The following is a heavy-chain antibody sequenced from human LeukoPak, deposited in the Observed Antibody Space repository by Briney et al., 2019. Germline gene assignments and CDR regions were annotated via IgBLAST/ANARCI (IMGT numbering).Heavy chain of an antibody. Sequence: SETLSLTCTVSGGSISSGGYYWSWIRQHPGKGLEWIGYIYYSGSTYYNPSLKSRVTISVDTSKNQFSLKLSSVTAADTAVYYCARDRERGYSGHDDYYYYGMDVWGQGTTVTVSS. CDR1: GGSISSGGYY. V-gene: IGHV4-31*03. CDR2: IYYSGST. J-gene: IGHJ6*02. D-gene: IGHD5-12*01. CDR3: ARDRERGYSGHDDYYYYGMDV.